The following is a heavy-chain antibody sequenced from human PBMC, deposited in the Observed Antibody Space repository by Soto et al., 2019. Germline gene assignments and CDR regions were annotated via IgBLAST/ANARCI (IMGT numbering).Heavy chain of an antibody. J-gene: IGHJ5*02. CDR1: GGSISSYY. V-gene: IGHV4-59*01. CDR3: ARDSTRGWFDP. Sequence: SETLSLTCTVSGGSISSYYWSWIRQPPGKGLEWIGYIYYSGSTNYNPSLKSRVTISVDTSKNQFSLKLSSVTAADTAVYYCARDSTRGWFDPWRQGTLVTVSS. CDR2: IYYSGST.